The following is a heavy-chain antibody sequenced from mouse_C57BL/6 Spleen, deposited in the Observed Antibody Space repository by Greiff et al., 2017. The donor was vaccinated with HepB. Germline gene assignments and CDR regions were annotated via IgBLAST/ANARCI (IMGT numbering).Heavy chain of an antibody. CDR2: IYPRDGST. V-gene: IGHV1-78*01. CDR3: ASSPAITTVVGRFAY. J-gene: IGHJ3*01. D-gene: IGHD1-1*01. Sequence: VQLQQSAAELVKPGASVKISCKVSGYTFTDHTIHWMKQRPEQGLEWIGYIYPRDGSTKYNEKFKGKATLTADKSSSTAYMQLTSLTSEDSAVYCCASSPAITTVVGRFAYWGQGTLVTVSA. CDR1: GYTFTDHT.